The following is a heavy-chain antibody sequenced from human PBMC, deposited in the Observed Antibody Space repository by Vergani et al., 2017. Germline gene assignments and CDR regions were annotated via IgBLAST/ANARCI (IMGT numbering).Heavy chain of an antibody. V-gene: IGHV3-33*01. CDR3: ARDLRLLYNRFDP. D-gene: IGHD1-14*01. J-gene: IGHJ5*02. Sequence: QVQLVESGGGVVQPGRSLRLSCAASGCTFNQYGMHWVRQAPGKGLEWVAVTWYDGNNKQYADSVKGRFTISRDNSKSTMYLQMNSLRDEDTGVYYFARDLRLLYNRFDPWGQGTLVTVSS. CDR2: TWYDGNNK. CDR1: GCTFNQYG.